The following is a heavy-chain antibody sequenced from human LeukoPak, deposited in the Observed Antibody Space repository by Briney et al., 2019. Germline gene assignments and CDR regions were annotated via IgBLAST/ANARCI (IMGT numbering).Heavy chain of an antibody. CDR2: IWYDGSSK. CDR3: ARRRGYSSSWYADY. Sequence: GGSLRLSCAASGFSFSAYGVHWVRQAPGKGLEWVAVIWYDGSSKDYADSVKGRFTFSRDNSKNTLYLQMNSLTVEDTAVYYCARRRGYSSSWYADYWGQGTLVTVSS. V-gene: IGHV3-33*01. CDR1: GFSFSAYG. J-gene: IGHJ4*02. D-gene: IGHD6-13*01.